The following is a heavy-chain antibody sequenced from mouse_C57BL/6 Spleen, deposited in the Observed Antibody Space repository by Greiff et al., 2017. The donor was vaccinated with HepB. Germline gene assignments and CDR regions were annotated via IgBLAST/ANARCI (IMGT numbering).Heavy chain of an antibody. J-gene: IGHJ2*01. CDR3: TREAGRAFDY. CDR2: IDPETGGT. D-gene: IGHD3-1*01. CDR1: GYTFTDYE. V-gene: IGHV1-15*01. Sequence: QVQLQQSGAELVRPGASVTLSCKASGYTFTDYEMHWVKQTPVHGLEWIGAIDPETGGTAYNQKFKGKAILTADKSSSTAYMELRSLTSEDSAVYYCTREAGRAFDYWGQGTTLTVSS.